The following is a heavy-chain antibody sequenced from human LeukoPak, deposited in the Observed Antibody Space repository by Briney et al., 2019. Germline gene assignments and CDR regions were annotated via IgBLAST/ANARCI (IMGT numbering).Heavy chain of an antibody. CDR2: IYYSGST. Sequence: SETLSLTCTVSGGSISSSSYYWGRIRQPPGKGLEGIGSIYYSGSTYYNPSLKSRVTISVDTSTNQFSLKLTSVTAADTAVYYCARHRVGHCTSVTCPTFEYWGQGTLVTVSS. D-gene: IGHD2-8*02. J-gene: IGHJ4*02. V-gene: IGHV4-39*01. CDR3: ARHRVGHCTSVTCPTFEY. CDR1: GGSISSSSYY.